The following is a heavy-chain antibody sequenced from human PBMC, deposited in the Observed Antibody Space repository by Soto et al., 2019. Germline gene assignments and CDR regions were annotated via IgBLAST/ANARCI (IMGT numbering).Heavy chain of an antibody. D-gene: IGHD3-22*01. CDR3: ATNYYDSSGYPRTLNWFDP. CDR1: GYTFTSYD. J-gene: IGHJ5*02. CDR2: MNPNSGNT. V-gene: IGHV1-8*01. Sequence: ASVKVSCKASGYTFTSYDINWVRQATGQGLEWMGWMNPNSGNTGYAQKFQGRVTMTRNTSISTAYMELSSLRSEDTAVYYCATNYYDSSGYPRTLNWFDPWGQGNLVTVSS.